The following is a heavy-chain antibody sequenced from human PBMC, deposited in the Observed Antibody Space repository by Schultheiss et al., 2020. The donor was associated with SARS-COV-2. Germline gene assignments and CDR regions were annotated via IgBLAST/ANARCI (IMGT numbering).Heavy chain of an antibody. D-gene: IGHD6-19*01. CDR2: IYYSGST. CDR1: GGSFSGYY. V-gene: IGHV4-59*01. CDR3: ARVYSSGWYDWYFDL. Sequence: SETLSLTCAVYGGSFSGYYWSWIRQPPGKGLEWIGYIYYSGSTNYNPSLRNRVTISADTSKNQFSLKLSSVTAADTAVYYCARVYSSGWYDWYFDLWGRGTLVTVSS. J-gene: IGHJ2*01.